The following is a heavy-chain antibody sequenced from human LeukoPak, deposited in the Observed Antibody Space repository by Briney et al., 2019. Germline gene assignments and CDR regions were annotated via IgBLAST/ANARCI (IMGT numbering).Heavy chain of an antibody. CDR3: AREGYDFWSGYSPMGHDY. V-gene: IGHV3-48*02. J-gene: IGHJ4*02. CDR2: ISSSSSTL. D-gene: IGHD3-3*01. Sequence: GGSLRLSCAASGFTFSSYSMNWVRQAPGKGLEWVSYISSSSSTLYYADSVKGRFTISRDNAKNSLYLQMNSLRDEDTAVYYCAREGYDFWSGYSPMGHDYWGQGTLVTVSS. CDR1: GFTFSSYS.